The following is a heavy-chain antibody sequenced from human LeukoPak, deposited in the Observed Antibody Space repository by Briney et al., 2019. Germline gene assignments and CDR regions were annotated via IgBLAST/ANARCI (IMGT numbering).Heavy chain of an antibody. CDR3: ARGFMSGSEPPTLDYYYYYMGV. CDR2: IGSSGSTI. J-gene: IGHJ6*03. D-gene: IGHD1-26*01. V-gene: IGHV3-48*03. CDR1: GFTFSSYE. Sequence: PGGSLRLSCAASGFTFSSYEMNWVRQAPGKGLEWVSYIGSSGSTIYYADSVKGRFTISRDNAKNSLYLQMNSLRAEDTAVYYCARGFMSGSEPPTLDYYYYYMGVWGKGTTVTVSS.